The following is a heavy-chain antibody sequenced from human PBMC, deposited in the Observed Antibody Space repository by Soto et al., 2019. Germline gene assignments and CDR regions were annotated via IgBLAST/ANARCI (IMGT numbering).Heavy chain of an antibody. Sequence: SETLSLTCTVSGGSISGFYWNWFRQPAGKGLEWIGRIHTGGTTNYKPSLRSRVTMSVDTSKNQFSPKLTSVTAADTAVYYCARGWYYFDFWGQGTLVTVSS. D-gene: IGHD2-15*01. J-gene: IGHJ4*02. CDR2: IHTGGTT. CDR1: GGSISGFY. CDR3: ARGWYYFDF. V-gene: IGHV4-4*07.